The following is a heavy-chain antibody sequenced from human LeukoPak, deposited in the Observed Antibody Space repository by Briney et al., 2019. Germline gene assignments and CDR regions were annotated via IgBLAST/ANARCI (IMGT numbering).Heavy chain of an antibody. CDR2: ISGSGGST. CDR3: AKGWMKPSLDGFDM. CDR1: GFTFSSYA. D-gene: IGHD1-1*01. V-gene: IGHV3-23*01. Sequence: GGSLRLSRAASGFTFSSYAMSWVRQAPGKGLEWVSGISGSGGSTYHADSVKGRFTISRDNAKNMLYLQMHSLRAEDTAIYYCAKGWMKPSLDGFDMWREGTMVIVSS. J-gene: IGHJ3*02.